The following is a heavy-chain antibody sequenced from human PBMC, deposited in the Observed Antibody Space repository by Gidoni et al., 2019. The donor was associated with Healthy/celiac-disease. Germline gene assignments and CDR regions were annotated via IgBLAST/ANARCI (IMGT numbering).Heavy chain of an antibody. CDR3: ARHNFMEMASRTDAPAGRYSFDY. CDR1: GYSFTSYL. V-gene: IGHV5-51*01. Sequence: EVQLVQSGAEVKKPGESLKLSRKGAGYSFTSYLISSVRQMPGKGLEWMGIIYPGDSDTKNSPTNQGQSPISAVNSIRTAYQQWSSLKASDTAMYYWARHNFMEMASRTDAPAGRYSFDYWGQGTLVTVSS. J-gene: IGHJ4*02. D-gene: IGHD3-10*01. CDR2: IYPGDSDT.